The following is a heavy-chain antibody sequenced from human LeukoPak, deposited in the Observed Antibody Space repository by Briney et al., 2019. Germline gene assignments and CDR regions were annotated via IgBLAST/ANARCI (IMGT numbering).Heavy chain of an antibody. CDR2: ISSSSSYT. D-gene: IGHD2-15*01. Sequence: PGGSLRLSCAASGFTFSDYYMSWIRQAPGKGLEWVSYISSSSSYTNYADSVKGRFTISRDNAKNSLYLRMNGLRAEDTAVYYCARDRGYCSGGSCYPKNFDYWGQGTLVTVSS. CDR1: GFTFSDYY. J-gene: IGHJ4*02. V-gene: IGHV3-11*06. CDR3: ARDRGYCSGGSCYPKNFDY.